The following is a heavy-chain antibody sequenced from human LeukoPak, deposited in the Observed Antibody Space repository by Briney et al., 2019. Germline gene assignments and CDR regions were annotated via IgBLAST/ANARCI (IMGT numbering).Heavy chain of an antibody. CDR3: ARETDYYDSSGCFRI. V-gene: IGHV4-61*02. CDR1: GGSISSGSYY. D-gene: IGHD3-22*01. Sequence: PSETLSLTCTVSGGSISSGSYYWSSIRQPAGKGLEWIGRIYTSGSTNYNPSLKSRVTISVDTSKNQFSLKLSSVTAADTAVYYCARETDYYDSSGCFRIWGQGTMVTVSS. CDR2: IYTSGST. J-gene: IGHJ3*02.